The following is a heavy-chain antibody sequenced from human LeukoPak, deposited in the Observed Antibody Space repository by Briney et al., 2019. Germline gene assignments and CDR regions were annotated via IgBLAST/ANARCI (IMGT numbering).Heavy chain of an antibody. CDR3: ARESTVTTGAFDI. CDR2: IIPILGIA. CDR1: GGTFSSYT. V-gene: IGHV1-69*04. J-gene: IGHJ3*02. Sequence: SVKVSCKASGGTFSSYTISWVRQAPGQGLEWMGRIIPILGIANYAQKFQGRVTVTADKSTSTAYMELSSLRSEDTAVYYCARESTVTTGAFDIWGQGTMVTVSS. D-gene: IGHD4-11*01.